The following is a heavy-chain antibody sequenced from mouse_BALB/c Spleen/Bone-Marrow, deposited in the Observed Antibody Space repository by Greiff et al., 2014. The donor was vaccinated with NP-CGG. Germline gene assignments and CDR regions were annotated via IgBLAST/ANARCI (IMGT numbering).Heavy chain of an antibody. CDR1: GFTFSSFG. CDR2: ISSGSSTI. V-gene: IGHV5-17*02. J-gene: IGHJ2*01. Sequence: DVNLVESGGGLVQPGGSRKLSCAASGFTFSSFGMHWVRQAPERGLEWVAYISSGSSTIFYADTVKGRFTISRDNPKNTLFLQMTSLRSEDTAMYYCTRGGNWEDFDYWGQGTTLTVSS. CDR3: TRGGNWEDFDY. D-gene: IGHD4-1*01.